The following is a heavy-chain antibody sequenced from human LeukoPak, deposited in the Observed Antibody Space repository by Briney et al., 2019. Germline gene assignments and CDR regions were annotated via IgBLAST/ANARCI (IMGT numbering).Heavy chain of an antibody. D-gene: IGHD1-1*01. CDR1: DCSMKSYH. Sequence: SETLSLTCRVSDCSMKSYHWSSIRQPAGKGLEWIGRIYTSGSTDYNPSLMSRVTMSVDTSKNQFSLKLRSMTAADTAVYYCARADRTVNLFYIWGQGTIVTVSS. CDR2: IYTSGST. CDR3: ARADRTVNLFYI. J-gene: IGHJ3*02. V-gene: IGHV4-4*07.